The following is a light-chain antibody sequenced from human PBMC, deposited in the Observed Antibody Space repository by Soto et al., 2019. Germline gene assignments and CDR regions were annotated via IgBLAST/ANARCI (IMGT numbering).Light chain of an antibody. CDR2: EVS. CDR1: SSDVGLYNY. CDR3: SSYTGNNNFEV. V-gene: IGLV2-14*01. J-gene: IGLJ1*01. Sequence: QSVLTQPASVSGSPGQSITISCTGTSSDVGLYNYVSWYQHHPGKAPKLLIYEVSYRPSGVSNRFSASKSGDTASLTISGLQAEDEADYYCSSYTGNNNFEVFGTGTKVTVL.